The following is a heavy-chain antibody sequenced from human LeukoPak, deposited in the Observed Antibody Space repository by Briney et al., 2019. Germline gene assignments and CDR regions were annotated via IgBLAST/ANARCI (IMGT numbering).Heavy chain of an antibody. D-gene: IGHD2-21*02. J-gene: IGHJ4*02. CDR3: ARDSFPDIVVVTGNY. CDR2: INPNSGGT. Sequence: ASVKVSCKASGYTFTGYYMHWVRQAPGQGLEWMGWINPNSGGTNYAQKFQGRVTMTRDTSISTAYMELSRLRSDDTAVYYCARDSFPDIVVVTGNYWGQGTLVTVSS. V-gene: IGHV1-2*02. CDR1: GYTFTGYY.